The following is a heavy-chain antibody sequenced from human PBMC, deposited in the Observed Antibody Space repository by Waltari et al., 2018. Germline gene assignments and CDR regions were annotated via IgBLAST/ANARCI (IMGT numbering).Heavy chain of an antibody. CDR2: INPNSGGT. D-gene: IGHD2-21*01. CDR1: GYTFTGYY. Sequence: QVQLVQSGAEVKKPGASVKVSCKASGYTFTGYYMHWLRQAPGQGLEWMGRINPNSGGTNYAEKFQSRVTMTRDTSISTAYMGLSRQRAVDTAVYYCASLHIREAPWGQGTLVTVSS. V-gene: IGHV1-2*06. CDR3: ASLHIREAP. J-gene: IGHJ5*02.